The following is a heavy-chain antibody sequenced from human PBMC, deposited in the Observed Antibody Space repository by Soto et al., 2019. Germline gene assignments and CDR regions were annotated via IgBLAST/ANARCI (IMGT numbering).Heavy chain of an antibody. CDR2: MNPNSGNT. D-gene: IGHD1-26*01. Sequence: QVQLVQAGAEVKKHGASVKVSCKASGYTFTSYDINWVRQATGQGLEWMGWMNPNSGNTGYAQKFQGRGTMTRNTSISTAYLELSSLRSEDTAVYYCASEKGGGSYLEYWGQGTLVTVSS. CDR1: GYTFTSYD. J-gene: IGHJ4*02. CDR3: ASEKGGGSYLEY. V-gene: IGHV1-8*01.